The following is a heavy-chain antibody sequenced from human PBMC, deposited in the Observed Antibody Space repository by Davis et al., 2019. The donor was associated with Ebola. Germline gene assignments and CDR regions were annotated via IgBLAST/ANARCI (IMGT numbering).Heavy chain of an antibody. CDR2: IIPVFGLT. Sequence: SVKVSCKASGGTFSSYAISWVRQAPGQGLDWMGGIIPVFGLTNYAQKFQGRVTITADESTSTAYMELSSLRSEDTAVYYCASAPYGTKIIRDYYYYGMNVWGQGTTVTVSS. D-gene: IGHD3-10*01. J-gene: IGHJ6*02. CDR3: ASAPYGTKIIRDYYYYGMNV. V-gene: IGHV1-69*13. CDR1: GGTFSSYA.